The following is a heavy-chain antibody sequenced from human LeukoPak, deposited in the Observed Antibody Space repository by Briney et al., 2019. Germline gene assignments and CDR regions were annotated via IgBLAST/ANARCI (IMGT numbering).Heavy chain of an antibody. J-gene: IGHJ4*02. V-gene: IGHV4-39*01. CDR1: GGSISSSRYY. D-gene: IGHD3-16*01. CDR3: ARGGSRLTTAGDLDY. CDR2: IYYSGST. Sequence: PSETLSLTCTVSGGSISSSRYYWGWIRQPPGKGLEWIGSIYYSGSTYYNPSLKGRVTISVDTSRNQFSLKLSPVTAADTAVYYCARGGSRLTTAGDLDYWGQGTLVTVSS.